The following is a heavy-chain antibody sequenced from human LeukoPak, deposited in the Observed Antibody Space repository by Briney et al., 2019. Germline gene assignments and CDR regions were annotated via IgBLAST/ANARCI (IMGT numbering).Heavy chain of an antibody. V-gene: IGHV3-49*04. CDR1: GFTFSSYG. CDR2: IRSKVYGGTP. J-gene: IGHJ4*02. Sequence: GGSLRLSCAASGFTFSSYGMHWVRQAPGKGLEWVGFIRSKVYGGTPEYAASVKGRFTISRNDSKGIAYLQMNSLKTEDTAVYYCSRDQTPYYWGQGTLVTVSS. CDR3: SRDQTPYY.